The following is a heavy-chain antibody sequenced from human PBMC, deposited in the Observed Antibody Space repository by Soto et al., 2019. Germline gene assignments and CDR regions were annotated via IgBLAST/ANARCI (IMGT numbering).Heavy chain of an antibody. CDR3: AKEGGLDSGQPYYYYYGMDV. CDR1: GFTFSSYG. J-gene: IGHJ6*02. CDR2: ISYDGSNK. Sequence: QVQLVESGGGVVQPGRSLRLSCAASGFTFSSYGMHWVRQAPGKGLEWVAVISYDGSNKYYADSVKGRFTISRDNSKNTLYLQMNSLRAEDTAVYYCAKEGGLDSGQPYYYYYGMDVWGQGTTVTVSS. D-gene: IGHD3-10*01. V-gene: IGHV3-30*18.